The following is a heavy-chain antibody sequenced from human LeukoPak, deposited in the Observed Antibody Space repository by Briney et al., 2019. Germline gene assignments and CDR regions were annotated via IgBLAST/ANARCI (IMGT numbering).Heavy chain of an antibody. V-gene: IGHV1-2*02. J-gene: IGHJ4*02. CDR2: INPNKGDT. CDR3: TRSSWDCSSGSCYSNMNFDF. Sequence: ASVKVSRKASGYTFAGYYIHWVRRAPGQGLEWLGWINPNKGDTKSTQKFRDRVIMTTDTSLTTAYMELINLKSDDTAVYYCTRSSWDCSSGSCYSNMNFDFWGQGTLVTVSS. CDR1: GYTFAGYY. D-gene: IGHD2-15*01.